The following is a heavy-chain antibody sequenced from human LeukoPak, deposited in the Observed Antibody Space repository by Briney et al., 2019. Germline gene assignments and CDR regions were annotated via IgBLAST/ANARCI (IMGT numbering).Heavy chain of an antibody. Sequence: ASAKVSCKASGYTFTGYYMHWVRQATGQGLEWMGLINPNSGGTNYAQKFQGRVTMTRGTSISTAYMELSRLRSNDTAVHYCARRSRHATGRDCYTRVVVAVADSYYFDYWGQGTLVTVSS. D-gene: IGHD2-15*01. CDR3: ARRSRHATGRDCYTRVVVAVADSYYFDY. V-gene: IGHV1-2*02. J-gene: IGHJ4*02. CDR1: GYTFTGYY. CDR2: INPNSGGT.